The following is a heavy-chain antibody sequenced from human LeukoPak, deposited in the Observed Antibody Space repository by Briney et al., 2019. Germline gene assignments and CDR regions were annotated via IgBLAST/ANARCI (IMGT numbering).Heavy chain of an antibody. CDR3: ARGHRGFDY. D-gene: IGHD1-26*01. CDR1: GGSITSSSYY. CDR2: IYYSGST. J-gene: IGHJ4*02. V-gene: IGHV4-39*01. Sequence: SETLSLTCTVSGGSITSSSYYGGWIRQPPGKGLEWIGSIYYSGSTYYNPSLKSRVTISVDTSKNQFSLKLSSVTAADTAVYYCARGHRGFDYWGQGTLVTVSS.